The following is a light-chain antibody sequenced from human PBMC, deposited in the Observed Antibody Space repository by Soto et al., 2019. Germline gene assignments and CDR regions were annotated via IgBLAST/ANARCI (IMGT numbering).Light chain of an antibody. Sequence: DIQMTQSPSTLSGSVGDRVTITCRASQTISSWLAWYQQKPGKAPKLLIYKASTLKSGFPSRFSGSGSGTVFTLTISSLQHDEFATYYCQHYNSYSEAFGQGTKVELK. CDR2: KAS. CDR1: QTISSW. V-gene: IGKV1-5*03. J-gene: IGKJ1*01. CDR3: QHYNSYSEA.